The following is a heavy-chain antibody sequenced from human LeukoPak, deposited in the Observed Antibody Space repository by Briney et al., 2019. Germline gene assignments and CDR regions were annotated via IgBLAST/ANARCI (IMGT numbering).Heavy chain of an antibody. CDR2: IYSSGTT. D-gene: IGHD3-3*01. J-gene: IGHJ6*03. Sequence: SETLSLTCTVSGGSISSSSYYWGWIRQPPGKGLEWIGSIYSSGTTYYNPSLKSRVTISVDTSKNQFSLKVNSMTAADTAVYYCARALYYNFWSAAYYMDVWGKGTTVTVFS. CDR1: GGSISSSSYY. V-gene: IGHV4-39*07. CDR3: ARALYYNFWSAAYYMDV.